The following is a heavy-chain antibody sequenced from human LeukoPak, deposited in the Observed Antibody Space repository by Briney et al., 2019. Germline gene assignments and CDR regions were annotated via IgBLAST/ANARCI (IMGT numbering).Heavy chain of an antibody. D-gene: IGHD4-17*01. CDR2: IYHSGST. CDR3: ARVGPYGDYVHWFDP. J-gene: IGHJ5*02. V-gene: IGHV4-30-2*01. Sequence: SQTLSLTCAVSGGSISSGGYSWSWIRQPPGKGLEWIGYIYHSGSTYYNPSLKSRVTISVDRSKNQFSLKLSSVTAADAAVYYCARVGPYGDYVHWFDPWGQGTLVTVSS. CDR1: GGSISSGGYS.